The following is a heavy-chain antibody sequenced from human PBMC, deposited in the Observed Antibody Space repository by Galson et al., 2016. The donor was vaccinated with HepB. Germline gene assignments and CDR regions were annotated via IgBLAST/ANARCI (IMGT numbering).Heavy chain of an antibody. CDR1: AASFSGYF. CDR3: ARGQTMIRGPYHYYYSGMDA. Sequence: SETLSLTCAVNAASFSGYFWSWIRQPPGGGLQWIGEINHTGSTDYNPSLESRVTISVDTSKIHFSLNLTSVTAADTAVYYCARGQTMIRGPYHYYYSGMDAWGQGTTVAVSS. V-gene: IGHV4-34*01. CDR2: INHTGST. D-gene: IGHD3-10*01. J-gene: IGHJ6*02.